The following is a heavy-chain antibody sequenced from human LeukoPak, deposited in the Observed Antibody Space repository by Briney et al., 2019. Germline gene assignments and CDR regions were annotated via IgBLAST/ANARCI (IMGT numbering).Heavy chain of an antibody. J-gene: IGHJ4*02. D-gene: IGHD1-14*01. CDR3: AKDPSTLTLTDDY. CDR2: IRYDGSNK. Sequence: GGSLRLSCAASGFTFNNYDMHWVRQAPGKGLEWVAFIRYDGSNKYYADSVKGRFTISRDNSKNTLYVQMNSLRAEDTAVYYCAKDPSTLTLTDDYWGQGTLVTVSS. CDR1: GFTFNNYD. V-gene: IGHV3-30*02.